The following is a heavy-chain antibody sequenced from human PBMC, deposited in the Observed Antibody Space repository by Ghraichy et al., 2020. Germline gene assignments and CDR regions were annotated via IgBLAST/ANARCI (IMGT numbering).Heavy chain of an antibody. CDR1: GFTFSRYW. J-gene: IGHJ6*03. CDR3: ARGSPPLYYMDV. V-gene: IGHV3-74*01. D-gene: IGHD2-15*01. CDR2: INSDGSST. Sequence: GESLNISCAASGFTFSRYWMHWVRQAPGKGLVWVSRINSDGSSTSYADSVKGLFTISRDNAKNTLYMQMNSLRAEDTAVYYCARGSPPLYYMDVWGKGTTVTVSS.